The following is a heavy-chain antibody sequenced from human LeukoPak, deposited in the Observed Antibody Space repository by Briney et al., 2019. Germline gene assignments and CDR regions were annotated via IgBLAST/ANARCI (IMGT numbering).Heavy chain of an antibody. CDR3: AREEGGPGDDY. J-gene: IGHJ4*02. CDR1: GGTFSSYA. V-gene: IGHV1-69*05. Sequence: ASVNVSFTGSGGTFSSYAISWVRQAPGQGLEWMGGIIPIFGTANYAQKFQGRVTITTDESTSTAYMELSSLRSEYTAVYYCAREEGGPGDDYWAQGTLVTVSS. D-gene: IGHD3-10*01. CDR2: IIPIFGTA.